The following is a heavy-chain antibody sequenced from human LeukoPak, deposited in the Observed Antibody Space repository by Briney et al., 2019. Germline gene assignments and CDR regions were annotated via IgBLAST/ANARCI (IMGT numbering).Heavy chain of an antibody. CDR2: FYYNGSP. D-gene: IGHD2-8*02. CDR3: ARRGQSTAWSFDY. CDR1: GFTFNTYA. Sequence: PGGSLRLSCAASGFTFNTYAMSWVRQPPGKGLEWITNFYYNGSPYYNPSLEGRVTISVDASKNQFSLKLSSVTAADTAMYYCARRGQSTAWSFDYWGQGTLVTVSS. J-gene: IGHJ4*02. V-gene: IGHV4-39*01.